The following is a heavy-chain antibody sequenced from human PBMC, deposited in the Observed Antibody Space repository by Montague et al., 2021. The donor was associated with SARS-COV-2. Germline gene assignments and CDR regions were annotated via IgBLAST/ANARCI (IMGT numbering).Heavy chain of an antibody. V-gene: IGHV3-48*03. J-gene: IGHJ4*02. Sequence: SLRLSCAASGFTFSSYWMTWVRQAPGKGLEWVSYITSSGSTIYYADSVKGRFTISRDNAKNSLFLQMNSLRAEDTAVYYCARDLRDYDILTGYLWGQGTLVTVSS. CDR1: GFTFSSYW. CDR3: ARDLRDYDILTGYL. CDR2: ITSSGSTI. D-gene: IGHD3-9*01.